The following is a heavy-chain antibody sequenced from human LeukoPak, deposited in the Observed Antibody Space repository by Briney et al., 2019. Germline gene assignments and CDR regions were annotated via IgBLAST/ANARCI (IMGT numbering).Heavy chain of an antibody. Sequence: ASVKVSCKASGYTFTGYYMHWVRQAPGQGLEWMGWINPNSGGANYAQKLQGRVTMTTDTSTSTAYMELRSPRSDDTAVYYCARDRVLARAFDYWGQGTLVTVSS. CDR2: INPNSGGA. CDR3: ARDRVLARAFDY. V-gene: IGHV1-2*02. D-gene: IGHD3-10*01. CDR1: GYTFTGYY. J-gene: IGHJ4*02.